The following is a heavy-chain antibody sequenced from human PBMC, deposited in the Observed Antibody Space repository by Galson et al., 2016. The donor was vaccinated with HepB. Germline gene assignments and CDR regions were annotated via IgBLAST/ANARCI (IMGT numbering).Heavy chain of an antibody. D-gene: IGHD6-19*01. Sequence: QSGAEVKKPGESLKISCKGSGYSFTNYWIGWVRQMPGKGLEWMAIIYPGNSDTRYSPSFQGQVTISADKSISTAYLQWNSLKASDTAMYYCARFMMYSDVAGKDLENWGQGTLVTGSS. CDR2: IYPGNSDT. V-gene: IGHV5-51*01. CDR1: GYSFTNYW. J-gene: IGHJ4*02. CDR3: ARFMMYSDVAGKDLEN.